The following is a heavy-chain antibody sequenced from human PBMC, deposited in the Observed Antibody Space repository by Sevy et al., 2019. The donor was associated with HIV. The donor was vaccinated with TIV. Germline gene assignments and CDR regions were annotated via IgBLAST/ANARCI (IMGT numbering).Heavy chain of an antibody. J-gene: IGHJ6*02. Sequence: GGSLRLSCAASGFALSNYYAMHWVRQAPGKGLEWVALISYDGSDKYYADSVKGRFTICRDNFKNTLYLQMNSLTTEDTAVYYCARPRANYVDHYFFYAMDVWGQRTTVTVSS. CDR3: ARPRANYVDHYFFYAMDV. CDR2: ISYDGSDK. CDR1: GFALSNYYA. V-gene: IGHV3-30-3*01. D-gene: IGHD4-17*01.